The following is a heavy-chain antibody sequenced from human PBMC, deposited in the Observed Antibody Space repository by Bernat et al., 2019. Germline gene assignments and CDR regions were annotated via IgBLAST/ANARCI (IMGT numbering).Heavy chain of an antibody. CDR3: AREANWGYLLDY. Sequence: QVQLQESGPGLVKPSQTLSLTCTVSGGPISSGGYYWSWIRQHPGKGLEWIGYIYYSGSTYYNPSLKSRVTISVDTSKNQFSLKLSSVTAADTAVYYCAREANWGYLLDYWGQGTLVTVSS. V-gene: IGHV4-31*03. D-gene: IGHD7-27*01. J-gene: IGHJ4*02. CDR1: GGPISSGGYY. CDR2: IYYSGST.